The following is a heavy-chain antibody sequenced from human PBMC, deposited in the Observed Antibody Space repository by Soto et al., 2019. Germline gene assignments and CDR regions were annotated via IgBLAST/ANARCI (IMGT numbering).Heavy chain of an antibody. CDR2: IYNSESS. Sequence: PSETLSLTCTVSGGSISSGDYYWNWIRQPPGKGLEWIGYIYNSESSYYNPSLKSRVTISLDTSKNQVSLRMKSVTTADTAVYYCAREQYNWKLWGQGALVTVSS. J-gene: IGHJ4*02. CDR3: AREQYNWKL. D-gene: IGHD1-20*01. CDR1: GGSISSGDYY. V-gene: IGHV4-30-4*01.